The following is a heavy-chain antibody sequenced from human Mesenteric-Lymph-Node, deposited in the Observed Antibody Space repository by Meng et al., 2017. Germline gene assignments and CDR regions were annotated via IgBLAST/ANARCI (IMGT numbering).Heavy chain of an antibody. V-gene: IGHV4-39*07. Sequence: SETLSLTCTVSGGSISSNTYSWGWIRQSPGKGLEWIGTIFSSGFIYYNPSLMSRVTISVDPSKNQFSLRLISVTAADTALYYCAREGHGKSSDYWAQGTLVT. CDR1: GGSISSNTYS. J-gene: IGHJ4*02. CDR3: AREGHGKSSDY. CDR2: IFSSGFI. D-gene: IGHD1-26*01.